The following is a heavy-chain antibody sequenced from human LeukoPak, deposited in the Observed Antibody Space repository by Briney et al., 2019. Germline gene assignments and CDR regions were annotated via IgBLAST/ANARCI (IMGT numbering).Heavy chain of an antibody. CDR1: GFTFSRSW. V-gene: IGHV3-7*01. Sequence: GGSLKLSCAASGFTFSRSWMTWVRQTPGKGLQWVANIKEDGSEKYYVDSVKGRFTISRDNAKNSLYLQMNSLRAEDRAVYYCATDVGADWGQGTLVTVSS. CDR3: ATDVGAD. CDR2: IKEDGSEK. J-gene: IGHJ4*02.